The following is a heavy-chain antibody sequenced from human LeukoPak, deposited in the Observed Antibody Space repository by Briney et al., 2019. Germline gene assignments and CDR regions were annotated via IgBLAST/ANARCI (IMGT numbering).Heavy chain of an antibody. CDR2: INHSGST. CDR3: ARASQQLVFDY. CDR1: GGSFSGYY. D-gene: IGHD6-13*01. Sequence: SEALSLTCAVYGGSFSGYYWRWVRPPPGKGLEWIGEINHSGSTNYNPSLKSRVTISVDTSKNQFSLKLSSVTAADTAVYYCARASQQLVFDYWGQGTLVTVSS. J-gene: IGHJ4*02. V-gene: IGHV4-34*01.